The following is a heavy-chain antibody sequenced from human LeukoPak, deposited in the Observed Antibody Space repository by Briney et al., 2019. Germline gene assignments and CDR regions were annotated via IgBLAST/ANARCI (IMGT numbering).Heavy chain of an antibody. Sequence: ASETLSLTCTVSGASISSGSYYWSWIRQPAGKGLEWIGRIYTSGSTNYNPSLKSRVTISVDTSKNQFSLKLSSVTAADTAVYYCARVIAVAGTGYFYMDVWGKGTTVTVSS. CDR1: GASISSGSYY. CDR2: IYTSGST. J-gene: IGHJ6*03. CDR3: ARVIAVAGTGYFYMDV. V-gene: IGHV4-61*02. D-gene: IGHD6-19*01.